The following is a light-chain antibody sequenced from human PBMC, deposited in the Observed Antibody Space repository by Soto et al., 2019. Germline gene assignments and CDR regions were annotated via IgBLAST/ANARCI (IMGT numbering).Light chain of an antibody. Sequence: QSALTQPASVSGSPGQSITLSCTRTSSGVENYNLVSWYQHRPGKAPKLIIYEGSQRPSGVSDRFSGSKSGNTASLTISGLRAEDEADYYCSSYAGAVVFVGGTKLTVL. CDR2: EGS. V-gene: IGLV2-23*01. J-gene: IGLJ2*01. CDR1: SSGVENYNL. CDR3: SSYAGAVV.